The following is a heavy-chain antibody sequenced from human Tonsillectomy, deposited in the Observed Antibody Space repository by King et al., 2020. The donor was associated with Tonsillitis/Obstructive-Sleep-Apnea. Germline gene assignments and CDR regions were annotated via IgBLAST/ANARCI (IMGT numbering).Heavy chain of an antibody. V-gene: IGHV4-34*01. D-gene: IGHD2-2*01. CDR3: AREDIVVVPAASLVSDAFDI. CDR2: INHSGST. Sequence: VQLQQWGAGLLKPSETLSLTCAVYGGSFSSYYWSWIRQPPGKGLEWIGEINHSGSTNYNPSLKSRVTISVDTSKNQFSLKLSSVTAADTAVYYCAREDIVVVPAASLVSDAFDIWGQGTMVTVSS. CDR1: GGSFSSYY. J-gene: IGHJ3*02.